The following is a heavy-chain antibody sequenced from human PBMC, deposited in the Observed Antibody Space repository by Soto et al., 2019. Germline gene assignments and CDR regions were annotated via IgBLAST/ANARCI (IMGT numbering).Heavy chain of an antibody. J-gene: IGHJ2*01. D-gene: IGHD3-16*01. CDR2: IKQDGTEK. V-gene: IGHV3-7*03. CDR3: ARFATRPFDYWYFDL. Sequence: PGGSLRLSCAASGFTFGSYWMSWVRQAPGKGLEWVANIKQDGTEKYYVDSVKGRFTISGDNAKNSLYLQMNSLRAEDTAVYYCARFATRPFDYWYFDLWGRGALVTVSS. CDR1: GFTFGSYW.